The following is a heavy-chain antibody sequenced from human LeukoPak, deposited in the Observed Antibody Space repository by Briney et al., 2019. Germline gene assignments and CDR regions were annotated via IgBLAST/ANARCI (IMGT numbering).Heavy chain of an antibody. CDR3: ARGYDYVWRSYRSGYFDY. J-gene: IGHJ4*02. CDR2: IYNSGST. D-gene: IGHD3-16*02. CDR1: GASISSYY. V-gene: IGHV4-4*07. Sequence: PSETLSLTCTVSGASISSYYWSWIRQPPGKGLEWIGRIYNSGSTNYNPSLKSRVTMSVDTSKNQFSLKLSSVTAADTAVYYCARGYDYVWRSYRSGYFDYWGQGTLVTVSS.